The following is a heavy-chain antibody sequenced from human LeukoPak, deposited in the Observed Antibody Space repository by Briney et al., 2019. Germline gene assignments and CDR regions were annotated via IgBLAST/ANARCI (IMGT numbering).Heavy chain of an antibody. J-gene: IGHJ6*03. CDR2: IYYSGST. V-gene: IGHV4-30-4*08. CDR3: ARNRGYYDFLSDYYADYYYYIDV. CDR1: GGSISSGDYY. D-gene: IGHD3-3*01. Sequence: SETLSLTCTVSGGSISSGDYYWSWIRQPPGKGLEWLGYIYYSGSTYYNPILKSPVTISVYTTKHQFSLTLSSETAADTAVYYCARNRGYYDFLSDYYADYYYYIDVGGKETTVTVSS.